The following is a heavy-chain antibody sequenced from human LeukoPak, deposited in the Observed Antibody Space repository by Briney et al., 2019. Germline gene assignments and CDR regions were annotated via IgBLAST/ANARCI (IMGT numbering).Heavy chain of an antibody. D-gene: IGHD1-1*01. CDR2: TYYGSGWSI. Sequence: SQTLSLTCAISGDSVSSNRATWNWIRQSPSRGLEWLGRTYYGSGWSIEYASSVRSRITIHSDTSRNQFSLQVTSVTPEDTAVYYCARSNEVGAFDVWGQGIMVIVSS. CDR3: ARSNEVGAFDV. V-gene: IGHV6-1*01. CDR1: GDSVSSNRAT. J-gene: IGHJ3*01.